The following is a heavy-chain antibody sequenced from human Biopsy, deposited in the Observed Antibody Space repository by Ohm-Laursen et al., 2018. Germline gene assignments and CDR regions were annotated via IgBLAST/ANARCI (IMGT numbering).Heavy chain of an antibody. CDR3: ARDRIGGRGDPPDH. CDR2: IKPSGGST. V-gene: IGHV1-46*01. D-gene: IGHD3-10*01. Sequence: GPSVKVSCKAFGYTFITYYVNWVRQAPGQGLEWMGKIKPSGGSTSYAQKFQGRVTMTRDTSTTTVYMELSSLRSEDTAVYYCARDRIGGRGDPPDHWGQGTLVTVSS. J-gene: IGHJ4*02. CDR1: GYTFITYY.